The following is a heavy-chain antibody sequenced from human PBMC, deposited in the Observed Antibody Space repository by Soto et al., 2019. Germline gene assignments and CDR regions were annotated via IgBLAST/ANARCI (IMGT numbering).Heavy chain of an antibody. CDR2: IFYIGST. V-gene: IGHV4-59*01. J-gene: IGHJ3*02. D-gene: IGHD6-19*01. CDR3: ARDRRSSGWYGAFDI. Sequence: SETLSLTCTVSGGSISSYYWSWIRQPPGKGLECFGYIFYIGSTNYNPSLKSRFTISVDTSKNQFSLKLSSVTAADTALYYCARDRRSSGWYGAFDIWGQGTMVTVSS. CDR1: GGSISSYY.